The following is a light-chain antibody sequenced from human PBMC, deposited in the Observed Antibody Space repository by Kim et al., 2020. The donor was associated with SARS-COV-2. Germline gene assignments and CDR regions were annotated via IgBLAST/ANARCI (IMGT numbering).Light chain of an antibody. V-gene: IGKV3-20*01. J-gene: IGKJ5*01. CDR1: HIGGVN. CDR3: QHYGASPPT. Sequence: PGESSTLSCRASHIGGVNFAWYQQKPGRAPNLLIYAVSSRATGIPDRFSGSASGTDLTLSISRLEPEDFAMYYCQHYGASPPTFGQGTRLEIK. CDR2: AVS.